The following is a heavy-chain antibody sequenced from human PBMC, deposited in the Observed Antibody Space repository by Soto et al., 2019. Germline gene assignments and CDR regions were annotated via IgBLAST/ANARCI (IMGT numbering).Heavy chain of an antibody. D-gene: IGHD3-22*01. V-gene: IGHV3-7*04. CDR1: GFTFSSYW. J-gene: IGHJ6*02. CDR3: ARFYYDSSGYLPSPYYYYYRMDV. CDR2: IKQDGSEK. Sequence: VVSLRLSCAASGFTFSSYWMSWVRQAPGKGLEWVANIKQDGSEKYYVDSVKGRFTISRDNAKNSLYLQMNSLRAEDTAVYYCARFYYDSSGYLPSPYYYYYRMDVWGQGTTVTVSS.